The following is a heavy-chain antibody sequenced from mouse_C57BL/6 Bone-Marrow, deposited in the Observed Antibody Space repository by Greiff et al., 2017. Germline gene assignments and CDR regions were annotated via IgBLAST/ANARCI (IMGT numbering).Heavy chain of an antibody. Sequence: EVKLMESGGGLVQPGGSMKLSCAASGFTFSDAWMDWVRQSPEKGLESVAEISNKANNPATYYAASVKGRFTISRDESKSSVYLQMNSLRAEETGMYYCTSFPHWGGYWGQGTTLTVAS. D-gene: IGHD4-1*01. CDR3: TSFPHWGGY. V-gene: IGHV6-6*01. J-gene: IGHJ2*01. CDR2: ISNKANNPAT. CDR1: GFTFSDAW.